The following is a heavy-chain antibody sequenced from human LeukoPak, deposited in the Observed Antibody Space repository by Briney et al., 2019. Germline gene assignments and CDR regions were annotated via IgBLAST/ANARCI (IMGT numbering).Heavy chain of an antibody. CDR3: ARDRIAAALYGMDV. J-gene: IGHJ6*02. V-gene: IGHV3-21*01. D-gene: IGHD6-13*01. CDR1: GFTFSSYA. Sequence: GGSLRLSCAASGFTFSSYAMYWVRQAPGKGLEWVSSISSSSSYIYYADSVKGRFTISRDNAKNSLYLQMNSLRAEDTAVYYCARDRIAAALYGMDVWGQGTTVTVSS. CDR2: ISSSSSYI.